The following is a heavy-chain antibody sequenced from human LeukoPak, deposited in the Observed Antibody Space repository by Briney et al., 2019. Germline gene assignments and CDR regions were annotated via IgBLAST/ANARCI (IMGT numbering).Heavy chain of an antibody. CDR3: ARGNIVAVVAATRVLDY. Sequence: PSETLSLTCAVYGGSFSGYYWSWIRQPPGKGLEWIGEINHSGSTNYNPSLKSRVTISVDTSKNQFSLKLSSVTAADTAVYYCARGNIVAVVAATRVLDYWGQGTLVTVSS. J-gene: IGHJ4*02. D-gene: IGHD2-15*01. V-gene: IGHV4-34*01. CDR1: GGSFSGYY. CDR2: INHSGST.